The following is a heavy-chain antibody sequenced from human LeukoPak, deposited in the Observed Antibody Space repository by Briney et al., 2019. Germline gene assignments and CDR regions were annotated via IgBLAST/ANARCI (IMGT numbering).Heavy chain of an antibody. CDR3: ARDGSSIVRVFDI. D-gene: IGHD3-10*01. CDR2: LYTSGTT. CDR1: GGSISGYY. V-gene: IGHV4-4*07. Sequence: SETLSLTCTVSGGSISGYYWSWIRQPAGKGLEWIGRLYTSGTTNYNPSLKSRVTMSVDTSKNQLSLNLSSVTAADTAVYYCARDGSSIVRVFDIWGQGTLVTVSS. J-gene: IGHJ3*02.